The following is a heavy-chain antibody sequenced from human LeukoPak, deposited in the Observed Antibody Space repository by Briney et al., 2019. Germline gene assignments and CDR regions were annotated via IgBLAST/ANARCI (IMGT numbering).Heavy chain of an antibody. D-gene: IGHD6-13*01. Sequence: GESLKISCKGSGNSFTSYWIGWVRQMPGKGLEWMGIIYPGDSDTRYSPSFQGQVTISADKSISTAYLQWSSLKASDTAMYYCARLPSSSWYYYYYMDVWGKGTTVTVSS. CDR1: GNSFTSYW. V-gene: IGHV5-51*01. CDR2: IYPGDSDT. J-gene: IGHJ6*03. CDR3: ARLPSSSWYYYYYMDV.